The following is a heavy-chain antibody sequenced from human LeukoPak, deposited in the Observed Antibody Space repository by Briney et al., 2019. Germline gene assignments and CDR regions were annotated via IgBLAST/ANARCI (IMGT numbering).Heavy chain of an antibody. V-gene: IGHV4-39*07. CDR3: ARLSSTSCYFGY. J-gene: IGHJ4*02. CDR1: GGSISSSSYY. CDR2: IYYSGST. D-gene: IGHD2-2*01. Sequence: PSETLSLTCTVSGGSISSSSYYWGWIRQPPGKGLEWIGSIYYSGSTYYNPSLKSRVTISVDTSKNQFSLKLSSVTAADTAVYYCARLSSTSCYFGYWGQGTLVTVSS.